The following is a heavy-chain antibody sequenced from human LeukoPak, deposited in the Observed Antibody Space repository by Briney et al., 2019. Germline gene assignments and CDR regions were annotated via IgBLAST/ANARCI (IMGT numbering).Heavy chain of an antibody. Sequence: SETLSLTCTVSGYSLSSGYYWGWTRPPPGKGLEWIGSIYHSGSTYYSPSLKSRVSMSVDTSKNQFSRKLSSVTAADTAVYYCARVGGWDSTGFDYWGQGTLVTVSS. J-gene: IGHJ4*02. CDR1: GYSLSSGYY. D-gene: IGHD2/OR15-2a*01. CDR2: IYHSGST. CDR3: ARVGGWDSTGFDY. V-gene: IGHV4-38-2*02.